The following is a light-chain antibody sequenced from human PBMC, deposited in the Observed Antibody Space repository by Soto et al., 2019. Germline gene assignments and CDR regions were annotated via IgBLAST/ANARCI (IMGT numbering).Light chain of an antibody. V-gene: IGKV3-20*01. Sequence: EIVLTQSPGTLSLSPGERATLSCRASQSFNSIYLAWYQQKPGQAPRLLIYGASSRATGIPDRFSGSGSGTHFTLTISRLEPGDFAVYYCQHFGGTTFTFGQGTRLEIK. CDR2: GAS. CDR1: QSFNSIY. CDR3: QHFGGTTFT. J-gene: IGKJ5*01.